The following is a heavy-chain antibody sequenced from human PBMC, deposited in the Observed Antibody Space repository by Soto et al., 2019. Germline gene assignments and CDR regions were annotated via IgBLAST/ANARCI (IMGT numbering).Heavy chain of an antibody. CDR2: TYYSGST. CDR1: GGSISSGDYY. V-gene: IGHV4-30-4*01. Sequence: SETLSLTCTVSGGSISSGDYYWSWIRQPPGKGLEWIGYTYYSGSTYYNPSLKSRVTISVDTSKNQFSLKLSSVTAADTAVYYCARVTGPHSSSAGGLDYWGQGTLVTVSS. J-gene: IGHJ4*02. CDR3: ARVTGPHSSSAGGLDY. D-gene: IGHD6-6*01.